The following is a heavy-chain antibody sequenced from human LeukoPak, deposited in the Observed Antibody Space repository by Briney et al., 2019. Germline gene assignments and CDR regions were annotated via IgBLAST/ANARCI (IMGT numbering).Heavy chain of an antibody. CDR2: IYYSGST. CDR1: GGAITSGGYY. V-gene: IGHV4-31*03. D-gene: IGHD3-3*01. Sequence: PSQTLSLTCSVSGGAITSGGYYWSSIRQPPGKGLEWIGNIYYSGSTDYNPSLMSRVTMSVDTSGKQFSLKLTSVTAADTAVYYCARLYYDFWLDPWGQGTPVTVSS. CDR3: ARLYYDFWLDP. J-gene: IGHJ5*02.